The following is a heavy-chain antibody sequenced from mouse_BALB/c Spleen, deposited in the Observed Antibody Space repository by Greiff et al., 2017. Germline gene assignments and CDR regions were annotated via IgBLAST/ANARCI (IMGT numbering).Heavy chain of an antibody. V-gene: IGHV1-5*01. CDR1: GYSFTSYW. CDR2: IYPGNSDT. D-gene: IGHD1-1*02. Sequence: EVQLQQSGTVLARPGASVKMSCKASGYSFTSYWMHWVKPRPGPGLEWIGAIYPGNSDTSYNQKFKGKAKLTAVTSASTAYMELSSLTNEDSAVYYCTREGGYYIDDWGQGTTLTVSS. CDR3: TREGGYYIDD. J-gene: IGHJ2*01.